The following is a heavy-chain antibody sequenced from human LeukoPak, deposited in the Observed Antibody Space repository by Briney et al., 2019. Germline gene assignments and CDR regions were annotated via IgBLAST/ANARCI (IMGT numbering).Heavy chain of an antibody. CDR3: APRSVDTAMVDHHFDY. Sequence: PGGSLRPPLVSSGFPFSDYTMNWVRRAPGKGLEGVSYISSSSSTIYYADSVKGRFTISRDNSKNTLYLQMSSLRAEDTAVYYCAPRSVDTAMVDHHFDYWGQGTLVTVSS. CDR1: GFPFSDYT. CDR2: ISSSSSTI. J-gene: IGHJ4*02. D-gene: IGHD5-18*01. V-gene: IGHV3-48*01.